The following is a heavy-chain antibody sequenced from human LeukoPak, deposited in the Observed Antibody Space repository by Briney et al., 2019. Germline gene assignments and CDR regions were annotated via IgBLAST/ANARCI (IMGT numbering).Heavy chain of an antibody. V-gene: IGHV3-23*01. CDR1: GFTFSSYA. CDR2: ISGSGGST. J-gene: IGHJ4*02. D-gene: IGHD5-18*01. CDR3: AKRDTAMSEYYFDY. Sequence: PGGSLRLSCAASGFTFSSYAMSWVRQAPGKGLEWVSAISGSGGSTYYADSVKGRVTISRDNSKNTLYLQMNSLRAEDAAVYYCAKRDTAMSEYYFDYWGQGTLVTVSS.